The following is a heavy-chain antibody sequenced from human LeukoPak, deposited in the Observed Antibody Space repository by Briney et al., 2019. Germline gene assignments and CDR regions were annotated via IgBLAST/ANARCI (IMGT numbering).Heavy chain of an antibody. J-gene: IGHJ4*02. CDR1: GFTFSTYA. Sequence: PGGSLRLSCAASGFTFSTYAMSWVRQAPGKGLEWVSTFTGGEGITHYADSVEGRFTISRDNSKNTLYLQMNSLRVEDTAVYYCAKDMGRGWCYFDYWGQGTLVTVSS. CDR2: FTGGEGIT. D-gene: IGHD6-19*01. V-gene: IGHV3-23*01. CDR3: AKDMGRGWCYFDY.